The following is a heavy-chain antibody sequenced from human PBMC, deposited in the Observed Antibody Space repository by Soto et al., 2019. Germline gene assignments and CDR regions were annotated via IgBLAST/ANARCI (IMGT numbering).Heavy chain of an antibody. CDR2: IKSDGSVT. V-gene: IGHV3-74*01. D-gene: IGHD1-26*01. Sequence: EVQLVESGGGLVPPGGSLRLSCAASGITMNGYWMSWVRQVPGKGLVWVSRIKSDGSVTSYADSVKGRFTISRDNAKNTLYLQMNSLRAEDTAVYYCARSGWFDPWGQGTLVTVSS. J-gene: IGHJ5*02. CDR1: GITMNGYW. CDR3: ARSGWFDP.